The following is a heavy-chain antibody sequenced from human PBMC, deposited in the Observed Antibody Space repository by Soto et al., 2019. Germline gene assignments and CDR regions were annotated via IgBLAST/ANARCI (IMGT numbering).Heavy chain of an antibody. V-gene: IGHV3-23*01. CDR2: ISNTGGGT. J-gene: IGHJ4*02. CDR1: GFPFNNYA. Sequence: EVQLLDSGGGLVQPGGSLGLSCAASGFPFNNYAMNWVRQAPGMGLEWVATISNTGGGTYYADSVKGRFTISRDNSKNTLYLQMSSLRVEDTAVYYCAKDLLAGNFDYWGQGTQVTVSS. D-gene: IGHD2-15*01. CDR3: AKDLLAGNFDY.